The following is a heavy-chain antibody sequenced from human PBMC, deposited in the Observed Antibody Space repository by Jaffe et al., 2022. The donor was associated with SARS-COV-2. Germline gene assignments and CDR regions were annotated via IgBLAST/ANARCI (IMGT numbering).Heavy chain of an antibody. CDR1: GFTFSSYA. V-gene: IGHV3-64*01. CDR2: ISSNGGST. Sequence: EVQLVESGGGLVQPGGSLRLSCAASGFTFSSYAMHWVRQAPGKGLEYVSAISSNGGSTYYANSVKGRFTISRDNSKNTLYLQMGSLRAEDMAVYYCARVAGSGYYYYFDYWGQGTLVTVSS. CDR3: ARVAGSGYYYYFDY. D-gene: IGHD3-22*01. J-gene: IGHJ4*02.